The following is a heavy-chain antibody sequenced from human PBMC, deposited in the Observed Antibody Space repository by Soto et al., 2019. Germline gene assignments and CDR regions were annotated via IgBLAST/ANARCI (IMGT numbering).Heavy chain of an antibody. D-gene: IGHD2-21*02. CDR2: FDPEGSDT. CDR1: GYTLSELA. CDR3: ATMGFCGPGCYSFDY. Sequence: GASVKVSCKVSGYTLSELAIHWVRQAPGKGFEWMGGFDPEGSDTTYAQKFQGRVTMASDTSTETAYMELEGLTSEDTAFYYCATMGFCGPGCYSFDYWGQGTLVTVSS. V-gene: IGHV1-24*01. J-gene: IGHJ4*02.